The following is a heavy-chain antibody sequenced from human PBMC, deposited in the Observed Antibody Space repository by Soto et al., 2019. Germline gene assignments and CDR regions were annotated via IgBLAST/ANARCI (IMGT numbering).Heavy chain of an antibody. D-gene: IGHD3-16*01. V-gene: IGHV3-48*01. CDR3: ARDLSWGSKWYYYMDV. J-gene: IGHJ6*03. CDR2: ISGSSSNI. Sequence: EVQLVESGGGLVQPGGSLRLSCAASGFTISGNAMNWVRQAPGKGLEWVSYISGSSSNIHYADSVKGRFTISRDNAKNSLYLQMNSLRVEDTAVYRCARDLSWGSKWYYYMDVWGNGTTVTVSS. CDR1: GFTISGNA.